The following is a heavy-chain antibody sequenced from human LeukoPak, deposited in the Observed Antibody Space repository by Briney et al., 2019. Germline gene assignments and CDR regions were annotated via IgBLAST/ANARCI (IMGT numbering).Heavy chain of an antibody. Sequence: PSETLCLTCTVSGGSISSSSYYWGWIRQPPGKGLEWIGTMYYSGITYYNPSLKSRVTTSVDTSKNQFTLKVSSVTAADTAVYYCARSNWDSNVGIDYWGQGILVIVSS. CDR3: ARSNWDSNVGIDY. D-gene: IGHD1-7*01. CDR1: GGSISSSSYY. V-gene: IGHV4-39*01. J-gene: IGHJ4*02. CDR2: MYYSGIT.